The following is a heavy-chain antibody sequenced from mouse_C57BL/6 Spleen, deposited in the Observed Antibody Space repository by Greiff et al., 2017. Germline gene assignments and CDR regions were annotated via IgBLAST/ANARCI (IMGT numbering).Heavy chain of an antibody. J-gene: IGHJ3*01. CDR3: ALCYGCRWFAY. CDR2: IDPSDSYT. Sequence: QVQLQQPGAELVMPGASVKLSCKASGYTFTSYWMHWVKQRPGQGLEWIGEIDPSDSYTNYNQKFKGKSTLTVDKSSSTAYMQRSSLTSEDSAVYYCALCYGCRWFAYWGQGTLVTVSA. D-gene: IGHD1-1*01. V-gene: IGHV1-69*01. CDR1: GYTFTSYW.